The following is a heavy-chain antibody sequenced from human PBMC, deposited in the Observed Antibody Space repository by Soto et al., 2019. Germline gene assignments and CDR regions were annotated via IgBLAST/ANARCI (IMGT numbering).Heavy chain of an antibody. V-gene: IGHV6-1*01. CDR1: GDSVSSNSAA. J-gene: IGHJ6*02. D-gene: IGHD3-3*01. CDR2: TYYRSKWYN. Sequence: SQTLSLTCAISGDSVSSNSAALNWIMQSPSRGLEWLGRTYYRSKWYNDYAVSVKSRITINPDTSKNQFSLQLNSVTPEDTAVYYCAREALGGVVIYYYYGMDVWGQGTTVTVSS. CDR3: AREALGGVVIYYYYGMDV.